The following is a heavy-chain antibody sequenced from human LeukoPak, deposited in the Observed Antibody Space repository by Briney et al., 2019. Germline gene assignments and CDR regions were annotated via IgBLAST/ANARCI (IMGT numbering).Heavy chain of an antibody. CDR2: ISGSGGST. V-gene: IGHV3-23*01. J-gene: IGHJ4*02. D-gene: IGHD3-22*01. CDR1: GFTFSSYA. CDR3: AKDPYYYDSSGYSFDY. Sequence: GGSLRLSCAASGFTFSSYAMSWVRQAPGKGLEWVSAISGSGGSTYYADSVKGRFTISRDNSKNTLYLQMNSLRAEGTAVYYCAKDPYYYDSSGYSFDYWGQGTLVTVSS.